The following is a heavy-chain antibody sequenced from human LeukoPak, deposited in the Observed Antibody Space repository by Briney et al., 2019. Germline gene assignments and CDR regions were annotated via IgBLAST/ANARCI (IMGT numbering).Heavy chain of an antibody. Sequence: GGSLRLSCAASGFTFSSYSMNWVRQAPGKGLEWVSYIKGSSNTIYYADSVKGRITISRDNAKNSLYLQMNSLRAEDTAVYYCAREEQDIVVVPAATPYYYYYYYMDVWGKGTTVTVSS. V-gene: IGHV3-48*01. CDR3: AREEQDIVVVPAATPYYYYYYYMDV. CDR1: GFTFSSYS. CDR2: IKGSSNTI. D-gene: IGHD2-2*01. J-gene: IGHJ6*03.